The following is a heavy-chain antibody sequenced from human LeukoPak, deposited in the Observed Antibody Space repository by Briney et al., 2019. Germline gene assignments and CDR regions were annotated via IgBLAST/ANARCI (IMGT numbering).Heavy chain of an antibody. Sequence: GGSLRLSCAASGFTFSGYGMHWVRQAPGQGLEWMGIINPSGGSTSYAQKFQGRVTMTRDTSTSTVYMELSSLRSEDTAVYYCARSSQDYDSSGYPEAFDIWGQGTMVTVSS. CDR3: ARSSQDYDSSGYPEAFDI. J-gene: IGHJ3*02. V-gene: IGHV1-46*01. CDR2: INPSGGST. CDR1: GFTFSGYG. D-gene: IGHD3-22*01.